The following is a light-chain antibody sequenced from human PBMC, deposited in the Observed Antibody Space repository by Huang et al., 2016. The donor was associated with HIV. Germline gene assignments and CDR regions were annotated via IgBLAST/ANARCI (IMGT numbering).Light chain of an antibody. J-gene: IGKJ2*01. V-gene: IGKV3-15*01. CDR1: QDVSSN. Sequence: ERVMTQSPDILSVSPGETATLSCRASQDVSSNLAWYRQKPGQAPSLLIYGAATRVSGIPARFNGSGSGIAFTRTISSVQSEDFAVYYCQQYNNWPRTFGQGTKLEIK. CDR3: QQYNNWPRT. CDR2: GAA.